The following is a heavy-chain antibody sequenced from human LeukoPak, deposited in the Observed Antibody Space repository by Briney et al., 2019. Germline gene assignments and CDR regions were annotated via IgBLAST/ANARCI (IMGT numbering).Heavy chain of an antibody. V-gene: IGHV5-51*01. CDR1: GYSFTSYW. D-gene: IGHD5-12*01. Sequence: GASLQISCKGSGYSFTSYWIGWVRQLPGKSLEWMGIIYPGDSNTRYSPSFQGQVTISADKSISTAYLQWSSLKASDTAMYYCARRQAVATLGEFDYWGQGTLVTVSS. CDR3: ARRQAVATLGEFDY. CDR2: IYPGDSNT. J-gene: IGHJ4*02.